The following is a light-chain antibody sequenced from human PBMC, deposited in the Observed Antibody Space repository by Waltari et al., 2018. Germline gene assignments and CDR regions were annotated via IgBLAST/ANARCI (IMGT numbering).Light chain of an antibody. J-gene: IGLJ1*01. CDR3: SSYTTSRTLV. CDR1: SRDVGHSNY. Sequence: QSALTQPASVSGSPGQSITISCTGTSRDVGHSNYVSWYQQHPDKAPQLMIYEVTKRASGGPNRLSSSNSGNTASLTISGLPPEDEATYFCSSYTTSRTLVFGTGTKVTV. V-gene: IGLV2-14*01. CDR2: EVT.